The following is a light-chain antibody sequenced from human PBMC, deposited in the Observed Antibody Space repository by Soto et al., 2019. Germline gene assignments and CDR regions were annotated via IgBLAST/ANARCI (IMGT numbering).Light chain of an antibody. CDR2: WAS. CDR3: QQYYNPPWT. J-gene: IGKJ1*01. CDR1: QSLLYRSNNKNY. V-gene: IGKV4-1*01. Sequence: DILVTQSPDSLAVSPRERATLSCKSSQSLLYRSNNKNYLAWYQQKPGQPPKLLIYWASTRESGVPDRFSGSGSGTDFTLIISSLQAEDVAVYFCQQYYNPPWTFGQGTKVDIK.